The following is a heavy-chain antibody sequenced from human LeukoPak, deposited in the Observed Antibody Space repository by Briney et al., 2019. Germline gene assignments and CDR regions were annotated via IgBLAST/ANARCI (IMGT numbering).Heavy chain of an antibody. CDR1: GGSISGYNYY. Sequence: SETLSLTCTVSGGSISGYNYYWGWIRQPPGKGLEWIGSISYSGSTYYNPSLKSRVIISVDTSKNQFSLKVNSVTAADTAMYYCARLGYCSSTSCHLSWFDPWGQGTLVAVSS. V-gene: IGHV4-39*01. D-gene: IGHD2-2*01. CDR3: ARLGYCSSTSCHLSWFDP. CDR2: ISYSGST. J-gene: IGHJ5*02.